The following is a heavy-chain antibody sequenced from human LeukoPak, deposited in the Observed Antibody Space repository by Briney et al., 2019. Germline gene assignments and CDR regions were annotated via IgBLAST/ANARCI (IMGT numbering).Heavy chain of an antibody. CDR2: INPSGGST. D-gene: IGHD5-18*01. CDR3: ARDGRGYSHARGGWFDP. Sequence: GASVKVSCKASGYTFTSYYMHWVRQAPGQGLEWMGIINPSGGSTSYAQKFQGRVTMTRDTSTSTVYMELSSLRSEDTAVYYCARDGRGYSHARGGWFDPWGQGTLVTVSS. CDR1: GYTFTSYY. J-gene: IGHJ5*02. V-gene: IGHV1-46*01.